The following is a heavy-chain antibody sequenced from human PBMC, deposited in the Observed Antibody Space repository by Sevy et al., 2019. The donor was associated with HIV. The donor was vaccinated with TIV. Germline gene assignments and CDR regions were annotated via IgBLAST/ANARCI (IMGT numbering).Heavy chain of an antibody. CDR3: ARVGYSSGWFTDAFDI. D-gene: IGHD6-19*01. CDR2: TYYRSKWYN. V-gene: IGHV6-1*01. J-gene: IGHJ3*02. Sequence: QSQTLSLTCAISGDSVSSNSAAWNWIRQSPSRGLEWLGRTYYRSKWYNDYAVSVKSRITINPDTSKNPFSLQLNSVTPEDTAVYYCARVGYSSGWFTDAFDIWGQGTMVTVSS. CDR1: GDSVSSNSAA.